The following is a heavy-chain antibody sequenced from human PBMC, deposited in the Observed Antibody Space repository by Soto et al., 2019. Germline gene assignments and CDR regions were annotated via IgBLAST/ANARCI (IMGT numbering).Heavy chain of an antibody. Sequence: PSETLSLTCTVSGGSISSYYWSWIRQPPGKGLEWIGYIYYSGSTNYNPSLKRRVTISVDTSKNQFSLKLSFVTAADTAVYYCARRYGASFDYWGQGTLVTVS. CDR2: IYYSGST. CDR3: ARRYGASFDY. V-gene: IGHV4-59*01. CDR1: GGSISSYY. J-gene: IGHJ4*02. D-gene: IGHD4-17*01.